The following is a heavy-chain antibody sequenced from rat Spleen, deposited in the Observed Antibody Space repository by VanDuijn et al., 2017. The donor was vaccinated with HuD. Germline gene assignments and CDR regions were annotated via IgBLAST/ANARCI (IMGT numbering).Heavy chain of an antibody. CDR2: INKDSRTK. D-gene: IGHD4-3*01. Sequence: EVKLVESGGGLVQPGRSLKLSCAASGFNFNDHWMGWVRQAPGKGLEWIGEINKDSRTKKYIPSLKDKFTISRDNGQNTLYLQMSNLGAEDTAIYYCVREELGVRDWGQGVMVTVSS. CDR1: GFNFNDHW. CDR3: VREELGVRD. V-gene: IGHV4-2*01. J-gene: IGHJ2*01.